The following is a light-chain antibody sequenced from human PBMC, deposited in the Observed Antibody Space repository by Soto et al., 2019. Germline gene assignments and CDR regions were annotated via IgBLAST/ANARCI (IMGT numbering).Light chain of an antibody. J-gene: IGLJ2*01. V-gene: IGLV3-21*02. CDR3: QVWDSSSDHGNVV. CDR2: DDN. CDR1: NIGSKN. Sequence: SYELTQPPSVSVAPGQTARITCGGNNIGSKNVHWYQQKPGQAPVLVVYDDNDRPSGIPERFSGSNSGNTATLTISRVEAGDEADYYCQVWDSSSDHGNVVFGGGTQLTVL.